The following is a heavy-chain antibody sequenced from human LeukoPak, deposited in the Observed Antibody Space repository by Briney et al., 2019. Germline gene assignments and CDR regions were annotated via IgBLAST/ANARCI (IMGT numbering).Heavy chain of an antibody. V-gene: IGHV1-2*02. CDR3: AREDESRWRRFDY. CDR1: GDTFTGYF. J-gene: IGHJ4*02. CDR2: INAYSGAT. D-gene: IGHD6-19*01. Sequence: APVKVSCKASGDTFTGYFLHWVRQAPGQGLEWMGNINAYSGATNYAQNFQGRVTMTRDTSISTAYMELNSLRSDDTAVYYCAREDESRWRRFDYWGQGTLVTVSS.